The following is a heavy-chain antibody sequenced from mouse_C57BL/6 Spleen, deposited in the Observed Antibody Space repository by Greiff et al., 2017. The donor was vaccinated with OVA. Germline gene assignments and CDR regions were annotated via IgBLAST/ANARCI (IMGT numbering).Heavy chain of an antibody. D-gene: IGHD1-1*01. J-gene: IGHJ2*01. V-gene: IGHV5-17*01. CDR2: ISSGSSTI. Sequence: VQLKESGGGLVKPGGSLKLSCAASGFTFSDYGMHWVRQAPEKGLEWVAYISSGSSTIYYADTVKGRFTISRDNAKNTLFLQMTSLRSEDTAMYYCARGYGSSGYYFDYWGQGTTLTVSS. CDR3: ARGYGSSGYYFDY. CDR1: GFTFSDYG.